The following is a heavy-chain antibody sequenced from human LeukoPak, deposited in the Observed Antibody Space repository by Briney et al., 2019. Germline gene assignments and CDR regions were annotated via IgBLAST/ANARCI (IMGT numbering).Heavy chain of an antibody. V-gene: IGHV3-13*01. D-gene: IGHD1-7*01. CDR3: ARVRRGGLVLRYFGP. J-gene: IGHJ2*01. CDR1: GFTFSSYD. CDR2: IGTAGDT. Sequence: GGSLRLSCAASGFTFSSYDRHWVRQATGKGLEWVSAIGTAGDTYYPGSVKGRFTISRENSKNSLYLQMNSLRAGATAVYYCARVRRGGLVLRYFGPWGPGTPGTVSS.